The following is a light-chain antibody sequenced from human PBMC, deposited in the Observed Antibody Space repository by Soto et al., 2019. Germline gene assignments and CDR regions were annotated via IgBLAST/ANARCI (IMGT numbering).Light chain of an antibody. CDR3: SSYTRSSALVL. CDR2: EVS. Sequence: QSALTQPASVSGSPGQSITISCTGTSSDVGGYNYVSWYQQHPGKAPKLMIYEVSNRPSGVSSRFSGSKSGNTASLTISGLHAEDEADYYCSSYTRSSALVLFGGGTKVTVL. CDR1: SSDVGGYNY. J-gene: IGLJ2*01. V-gene: IGLV2-14*01.